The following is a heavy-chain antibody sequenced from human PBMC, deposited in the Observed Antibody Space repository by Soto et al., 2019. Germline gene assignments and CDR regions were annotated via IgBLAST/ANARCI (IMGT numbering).Heavy chain of an antibody. Sequence: PGGSLRLSCAASGFTFSSYAMHWVRQAPGKGLEWVAVISYDGSNKYYADSVKGRFTISRDNSKNTLYLQMNSLRAEDTAVYYCERGIEAAGTGFDIWGQGTMVTVSS. V-gene: IGHV3-30-3*01. D-gene: IGHD6-13*01. CDR3: ERGIEAAGTGFDI. J-gene: IGHJ3*02. CDR2: ISYDGSNK. CDR1: GFTFSSYA.